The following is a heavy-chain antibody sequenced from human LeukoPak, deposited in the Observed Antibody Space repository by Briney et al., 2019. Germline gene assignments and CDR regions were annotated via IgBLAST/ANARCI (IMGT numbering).Heavy chain of an antibody. Sequence: ASVKVSCKASGGTFNNYTISWVRQAPGQGLEWMGGIIPIFGTANYAQKFQGRVTLTRDMSTSTDYLELSSLRSEDTAVYYCARDNSVRDEAWWFNPWGQGTLVTVSS. CDR3: ARDNSVRDEAWWFNP. V-gene: IGHV1-69*05. CDR1: GGTFNNYT. J-gene: IGHJ5*02. CDR2: IIPIFGTA. D-gene: IGHD5-24*01.